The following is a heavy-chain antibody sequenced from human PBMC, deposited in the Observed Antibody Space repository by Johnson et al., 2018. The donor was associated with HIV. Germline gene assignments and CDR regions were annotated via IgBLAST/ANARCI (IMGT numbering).Heavy chain of an antibody. CDR3: ARHYGWGDHWDAFDI. CDR2: IYSGGST. D-gene: IGHD2-8*02. CDR1: GFTVSSNY. Sequence: EKLVESGGGLVQPGGSLRLSCAASGFTVSSNYMSWVRQAPGKGLEWVSVIYSGGSTYSADSVKGRCTISRDNSKNTLYLQMNSLRAEDTAVYYCARHYGWGDHWDAFDIWGQGTMVTVSS. V-gene: IGHV3-66*04. J-gene: IGHJ3*02.